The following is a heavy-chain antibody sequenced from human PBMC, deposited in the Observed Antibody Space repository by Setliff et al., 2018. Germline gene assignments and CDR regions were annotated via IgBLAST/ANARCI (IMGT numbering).Heavy chain of an antibody. CDR1: GYSISSGYY. V-gene: IGHV4-38-2*02. CDR3: ARHLWGRYMAESSDYFYY. J-gene: IGHJ4*02. CDR2: FFHTGNT. D-gene: IGHD3-3*02. Sequence: TSETLSLTCTVSGYSISSGYYWGWIRQPTGKGLEWLGSFFHTGNTYYNPSLEGRVTISVDTSNNQFSLKLSSVTAADTAVYYCARHLWGRYMAESSDYFYYWGQGSLVTVSS.